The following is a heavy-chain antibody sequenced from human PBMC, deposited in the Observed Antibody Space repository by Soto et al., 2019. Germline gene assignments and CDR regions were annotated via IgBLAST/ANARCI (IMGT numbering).Heavy chain of an antibody. J-gene: IGHJ4*02. CDR1: GGTFSSYV. CDR3: ASDLWFGDPARDY. CDR2: IIPIFGTA. D-gene: IGHD3-10*01. V-gene: IGHV1-69*13. Sequence: SVKVSCKAFGGTFSSYVISWGRLAPGQGLEWMGGIIPIFGTANYAQKFQGRVTITADESTSTAYMELSSLRSEDTAVYYCASDLWFGDPARDYWGQGTLVTVSS.